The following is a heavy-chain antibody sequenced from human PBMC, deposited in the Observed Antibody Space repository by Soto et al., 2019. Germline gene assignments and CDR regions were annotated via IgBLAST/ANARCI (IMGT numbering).Heavy chain of an antibody. J-gene: IGHJ5*02. CDR3: ARLLLSRVDFDP. Sequence: GESLKISCMGSGYKVSTWHNFTSYWIAWVRQMPGEGLEWMGIIYPGDSDTRYSPSFQGQVTISADKSINSVYLQWSSLKASDTAMYYCARLLLSRVDFDPWGQGTLVTVSS. CDR1: GYKVSTWHNFTSYW. V-gene: IGHV5-51*01. D-gene: IGHD3-16*02. CDR2: IYPGDSDT.